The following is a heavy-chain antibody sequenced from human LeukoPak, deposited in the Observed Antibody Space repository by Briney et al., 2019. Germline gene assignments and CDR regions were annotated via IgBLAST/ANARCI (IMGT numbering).Heavy chain of an antibody. CDR2: IRSDGNTK. D-gene: IGHD2-15*01. Sequence: PGGSLRLSCAASGFTFSSYGMHWVRQAPGEGLDWLAFIRSDGNTKNYADSVKGRFTISRDNSKNTLYLQMNSLGTEDTAIYYCAKEAYCSGGNCFLNYFDCWGQGALVTVSS. CDR3: AKEAYCSGGNCFLNYFDC. V-gene: IGHV3-30*02. CDR1: GFTFSSYG. J-gene: IGHJ4*02.